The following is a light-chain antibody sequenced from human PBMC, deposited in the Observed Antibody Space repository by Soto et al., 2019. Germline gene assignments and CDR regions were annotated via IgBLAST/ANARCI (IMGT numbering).Light chain of an antibody. CDR2: GSN. CDR3: AAWDDSLNGHVV. Sequence: QSVLTQPPSASGTPGQRVTISWSGSSSNIGSNTVNWYQQLPGAAPKLLIYGSNQRPSGVPDRVSGSKSGTSASLAISGLQSEDEADYYCAAWDDSLNGHVVFGGGTKLTVL. J-gene: IGLJ2*01. V-gene: IGLV1-44*01. CDR1: SSNIGSNT.